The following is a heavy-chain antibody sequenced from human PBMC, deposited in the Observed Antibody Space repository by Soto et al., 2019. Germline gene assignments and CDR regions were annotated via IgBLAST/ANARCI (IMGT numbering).Heavy chain of an antibody. D-gene: IGHD3-3*01. CDR1: GFTFSTYG. CDR2: IWYDGSNK. V-gene: IGHV3-33*01. J-gene: IGHJ4*02. Sequence: GGSLRLSCVASGFTFSTYGMHWVRQAPGKGLEWVAVIWYDGSNKYYADSVKGRFTISRDNSKNTLYLQMNSLRAEDTAVYYCARGPFWSGYWALDYWGQGTLVTVSS. CDR3: ARGPFWSGYWALDY.